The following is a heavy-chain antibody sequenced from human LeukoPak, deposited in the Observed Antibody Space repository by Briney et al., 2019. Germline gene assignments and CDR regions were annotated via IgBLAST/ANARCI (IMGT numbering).Heavy chain of an antibody. CDR2: INHSGST. D-gene: IGHD3-10*01. J-gene: IGHJ4*02. CDR3: ARFINEGSGSYQIDY. Sequence: ASETLSLTCTVSDGSISDSLYYWGWIRQPPGKGLEWIGEINHSGSTNYNPSLKSRVTISVDTSKNQFSLKLSSVTAADTAVYYCARFINEGSGSYQIDYWGQGTLVTVSS. CDR1: DGSISDSLYY. V-gene: IGHV4-39*07.